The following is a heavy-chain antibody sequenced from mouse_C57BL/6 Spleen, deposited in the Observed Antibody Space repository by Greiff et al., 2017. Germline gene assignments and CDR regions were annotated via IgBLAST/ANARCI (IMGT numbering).Heavy chain of an antibody. CDR2: IHPNSGST. J-gene: IGHJ1*03. D-gene: IGHD1-1*01. Sequence: QVQLQQPGAELVKPGASVKLSCKASGYTFTSYWMHWVKQRPGQGLEWIGMIHPNSGSTNYNEKFKSKATLTVDKSSRPAYMQLSSRTSEDSAVYYCASSHYYGSSYWYFGVWGTGTTVTVSS. CDR3: ASSHYYGSSYWYFGV. CDR1: GYTFTSYW. V-gene: IGHV1-64*01.